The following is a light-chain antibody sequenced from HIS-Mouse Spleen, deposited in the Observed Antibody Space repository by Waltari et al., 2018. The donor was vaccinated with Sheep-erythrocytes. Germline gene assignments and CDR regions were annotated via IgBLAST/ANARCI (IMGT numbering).Light chain of an antibody. J-gene: IGLJ1*01. CDR3: CSYAGSYNHV. CDR2: DVS. Sequence: QSALTQPRSVSGSPGQSVTLSCTGTSRAVGGYNYVPWYQQHPGKAPKLMIYDVSKRPSGVPDRFSGSKSGNTASLTISGLQAEDEADYYCCSYAGSYNHVFATGTKVTVL. V-gene: IGLV2-11*01. CDR1: SRAVGGYNY.